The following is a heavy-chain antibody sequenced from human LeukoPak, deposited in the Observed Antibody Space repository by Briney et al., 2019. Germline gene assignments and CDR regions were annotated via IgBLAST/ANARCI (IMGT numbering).Heavy chain of an antibody. D-gene: IGHD6-13*01. V-gene: IGHV3-23*01. CDR1: GFTFSSYA. J-gene: IGHJ4*02. Sequence: GGSLRLSCAASGFTFSSYAMSWVRQAPGKGLEWVSSIGGSGGSTYYADSVKGRFTISRDNSKNTLYLQMNSLRAEDTAVYYCAKVETAAAATLRGFDYGGQGTLVTVSS. CDR2: IGGSGGST. CDR3: AKVETAAAATLRGFDY.